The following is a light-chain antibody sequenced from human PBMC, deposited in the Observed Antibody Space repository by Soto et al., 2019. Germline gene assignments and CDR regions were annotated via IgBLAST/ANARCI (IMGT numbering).Light chain of an antibody. CDR1: RSISDW. Sequence: DIQMTQSPSSLSPSVGDRVTITCRASRSISDWLAWYQQKPGKAPELLIFDASNLKSGVSSRFSGSGSGTEFTLTISRLQPDDFAAYYCQQYETFSGTFGPGTKV. CDR2: DAS. CDR3: QQYETFSGT. V-gene: IGKV1-5*01. J-gene: IGKJ1*01.